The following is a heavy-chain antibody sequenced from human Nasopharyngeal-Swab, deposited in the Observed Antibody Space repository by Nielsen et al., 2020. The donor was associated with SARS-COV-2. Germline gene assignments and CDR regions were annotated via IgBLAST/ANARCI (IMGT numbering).Heavy chain of an antibody. V-gene: IGHV4-34*01. J-gene: IGHJ5*02. CDR3: ARGQGYYYGSGSHWFDP. D-gene: IGHD3-10*01. CDR1: GGSFSGYY. Sequence: GSLRLSCAVYGGSFSGYYWSWIRQPPGKGLEWIGEINHSGSTNYNPSLKSRVTISVETSKNQFSLKLSSVTAADTAVYYCARGQGYYYGSGSHWFDPWGQGTLVTVSS. CDR2: INHSGST.